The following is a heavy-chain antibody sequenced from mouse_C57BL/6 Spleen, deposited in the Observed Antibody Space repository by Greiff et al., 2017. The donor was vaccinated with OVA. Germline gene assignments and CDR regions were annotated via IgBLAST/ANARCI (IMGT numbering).Heavy chain of an antibody. Sequence: QVQLQQSGAELVKPGASVKMSCKASGYTFTSYWITWVKQRPGQGLEWIGDIYPGSGSTNYNEKFKSKATLTVDTSSSTAYMQLSSLTSEDSAVYYCARGGYGYAMDYWGQGTSVTVSS. CDR1: GYTFTSYW. CDR2: IYPGSGST. J-gene: IGHJ4*01. V-gene: IGHV1-55*01. CDR3: ARGGYGYAMDY. D-gene: IGHD2-2*01.